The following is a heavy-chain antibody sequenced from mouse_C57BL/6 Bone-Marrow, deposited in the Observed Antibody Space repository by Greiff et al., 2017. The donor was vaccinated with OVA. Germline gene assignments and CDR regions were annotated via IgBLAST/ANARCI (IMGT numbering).Heavy chain of an antibody. CDR2: IQPNSGST. Sequence: VQLQQPGAELVKPGASVKLSCKASGYTFTRYWMHWVKPRPGQGLEWIGMIQPNSGSTNYNEKLKSKATLTVDKSSSTAYMQLISLTSEDSAVYYCAINGNSIYYYAMDYWGQGTSVTGSS. D-gene: IGHD2-1*01. J-gene: IGHJ4*01. V-gene: IGHV1-64*01. CDR1: GYTFTRYW. CDR3: AINGNSIYYYAMDY.